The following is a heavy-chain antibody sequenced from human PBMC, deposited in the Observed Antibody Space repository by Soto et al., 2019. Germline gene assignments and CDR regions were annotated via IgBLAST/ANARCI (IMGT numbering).Heavy chain of an antibody. J-gene: IGHJ4*02. CDR1: GGSISSYY. Sequence: PSETLSLTCTVSGGSISSYYWSWIRQPPGKGLEWIGYIYYSGSTNYNPSLKSRVTISVDTSKNQFSLKLSSVTAADTAVYYCARALIGETFDSWGLGTLVTVSS. CDR3: ARALIGETFDS. V-gene: IGHV4-59*01. CDR2: IYYSGST. D-gene: IGHD3-22*01.